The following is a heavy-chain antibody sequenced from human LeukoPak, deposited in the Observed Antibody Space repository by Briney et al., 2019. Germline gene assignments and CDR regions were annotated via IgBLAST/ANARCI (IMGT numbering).Heavy chain of an antibody. CDR2: RKQVGSEK. J-gene: IGHJ5*02. D-gene: IGHD1-26*01. V-gene: IGHV3-7*01. Sequence: GGSLRLSCAASGFTFSSCLMSWVGQAPGRGLEGVANRKQVGSEKYYVDSVKGSFTISRDNAQNSLYLQMNSLRAEDTAVYYCARGGRGFDPWGQGTLVTVSS. CDR1: GFTFSSCL. CDR3: ARGGRGFDP.